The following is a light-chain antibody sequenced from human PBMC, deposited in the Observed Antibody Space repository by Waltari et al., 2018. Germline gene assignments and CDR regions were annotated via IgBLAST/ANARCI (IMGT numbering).Light chain of an antibody. CDR2: GAS. CDR1: QSVSSN. CDR3: QQYNNWPSLT. V-gene: IGKV3-15*01. J-gene: IGKJ4*01. Sequence: EIVMTQSPATLSVSPGERATLSCRASQSVSSNLAWYQQKPGQAPRLLIYGASTRATGIPARFSGSGSGTEFTLTISSLQSEDFAVYYCQQYNNWPSLTFAGGTKVEIK.